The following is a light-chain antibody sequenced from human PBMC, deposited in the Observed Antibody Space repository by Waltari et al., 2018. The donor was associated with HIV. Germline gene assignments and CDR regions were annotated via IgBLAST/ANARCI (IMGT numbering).Light chain of an antibody. CDR3: QSYDSSLSGWV. CDR2: GNN. V-gene: IGLV1-40*01. CDR1: SSNIGAGYD. Sequence: QSVLTQPPSVSGAPGQRVTISCTGSSSNIGAGYDVHWYQQLPGTAPKLLIYGNNKRPSGVPDRFAGSKSASSASLAINGLQAEDEADYYCQSYDSSLSGWVFGGGTKLTVL. J-gene: IGLJ3*02.